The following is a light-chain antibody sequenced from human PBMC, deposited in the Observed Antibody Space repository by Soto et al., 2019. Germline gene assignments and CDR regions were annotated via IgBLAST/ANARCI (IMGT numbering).Light chain of an antibody. CDR1: QSVSNY. J-gene: IGKJ5*01. Sequence: PATLSLSPGERATLSCRASQSVSNYLAWYQQKPGQAPRLLIFDASNRATGIPARFSGSGSATDFTLTISSLEPEDFAVYYCQHRSIWPVSFGQGTRLEIK. CDR3: QHRSIWPVS. V-gene: IGKV3-11*01. CDR2: DAS.